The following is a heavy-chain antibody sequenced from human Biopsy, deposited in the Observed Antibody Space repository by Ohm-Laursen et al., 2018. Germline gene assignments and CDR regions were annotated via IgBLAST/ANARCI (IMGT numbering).Heavy chain of an antibody. V-gene: IGHV4-31*01. J-gene: IGHJ4*02. CDR3: TRVRTFGGVIGGYYFDS. CDR2: IYDNGDT. D-gene: IGHD3-16*02. CDR1: GDPISSGGNY. Sequence: SETLSLTCTVSGDPISSGGNYWSWIRQSPGKGLEWIGYIYDNGDTYYNPSLMSLVSISADTSKNQVSLRLNPVTAADTAVYYCTRVRTFGGVIGGYYFDSWGQGILVTVSS.